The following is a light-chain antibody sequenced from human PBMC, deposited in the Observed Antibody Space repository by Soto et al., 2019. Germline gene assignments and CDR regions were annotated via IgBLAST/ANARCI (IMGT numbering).Light chain of an antibody. CDR1: SSDVGGYNY. Sequence: QSALTQPASVSGSPGQSITLSCTGTSSDVGGYNYVSWYQQHPGKAPKLMIYDVSNRPSGVSNRFSGSKSGNTASLTISGLQAEDEADYYCSSYTISSTLVFGGGTKVTVL. J-gene: IGLJ2*01. V-gene: IGLV2-14*03. CDR3: SSYTISSTLV. CDR2: DVS.